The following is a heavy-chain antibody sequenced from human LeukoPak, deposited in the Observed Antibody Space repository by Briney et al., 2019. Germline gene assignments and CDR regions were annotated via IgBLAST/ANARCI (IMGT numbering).Heavy chain of an antibody. J-gene: IGHJ4*02. CDR2: INPNSGGT. CDR1: GYTFTGYY. V-gene: IGHV1-2*02. CDR3: ASALFSHCSGGSYYLDY. D-gene: IGHD2-15*01. Sequence: ASVKVSCKASGYTFTGYYMHWVRQAPGQGLEWMGWINPNSGGTNYAQKFQGRVTMTRDTSISTAYMELSRLRSDDTAVYYCASALFSHCSGGSYYLDYWGQGTLVTVSS.